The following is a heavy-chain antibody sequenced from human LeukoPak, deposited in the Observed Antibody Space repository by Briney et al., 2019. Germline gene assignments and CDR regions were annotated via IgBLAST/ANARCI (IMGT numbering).Heavy chain of an antibody. CDR3: ARVLITMSD. CDR1: GFPFSSYE. J-gene: IGHJ4*02. Sequence: GGSLRLSCAASGFPFSSYEMNYVRPAPGKGLEWVLYISSIDSTIYYAHSLTGRFISSRDNDKDSLYLQMNRLRAEVTAVYYCARVLITMSDWGQGTPVTVSS. CDR2: ISSIDSTI. V-gene: IGHV3-48*03. D-gene: IGHD3-22*01.